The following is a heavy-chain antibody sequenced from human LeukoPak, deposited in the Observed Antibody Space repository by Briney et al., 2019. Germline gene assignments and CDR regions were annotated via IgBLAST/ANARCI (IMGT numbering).Heavy chain of an antibody. J-gene: IGHJ6*02. Sequence: GGSLRLSCVASGFTFSSYSMNWVRQAPGKGLEWVSSISSSSSYIYYADSVKGRFTISRDNAKNSLYLQMNSLRAEDTAVYYCARDESITIFGVVVGVDYYGMDVWGQGTTVTVSS. CDR1: GFTFSSYS. CDR3: ARDESITIFGVVVGVDYYGMDV. V-gene: IGHV3-21*01. D-gene: IGHD3-3*01. CDR2: ISSSSSYI.